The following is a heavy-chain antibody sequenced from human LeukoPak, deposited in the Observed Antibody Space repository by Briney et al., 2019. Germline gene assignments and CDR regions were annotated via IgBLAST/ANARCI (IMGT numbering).Heavy chain of an antibody. CDR2: IYSGGST. J-gene: IGHJ4*02. Sequence: GGSLRLSCAASGFTVSSNYMSWVRQAPGKGLEWVSVIYSGGSTYYADSVKGRFTISRDNSKNTLYLQMNSLGAEDTAVYYCARESDYYYYDSSGYYTSDYWGQGTLVTVSS. CDR1: GFTVSSNY. V-gene: IGHV3-53*01. D-gene: IGHD3-22*01. CDR3: ARESDYYYYDSSGYYTSDY.